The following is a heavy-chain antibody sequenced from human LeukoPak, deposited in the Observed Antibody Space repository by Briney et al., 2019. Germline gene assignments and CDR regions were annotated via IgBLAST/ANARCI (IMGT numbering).Heavy chain of an antibody. CDR1: GFTFSSYS. D-gene: IGHD3-3*01. V-gene: IGHV3-21*01. Sequence: GGSLRLSCAASGFTFSSYSMNWVRQAPGKGLEWVSSISSSSSYIYYADSVKGRFTISRDNAKNSLYLQMNSLRAEDTAVDYCWRGKIFGVGLDWGPGNLVTVSS. J-gene: IGHJ4*02. CDR2: ISSSSSYI. CDR3: WRGKIFGVGLD.